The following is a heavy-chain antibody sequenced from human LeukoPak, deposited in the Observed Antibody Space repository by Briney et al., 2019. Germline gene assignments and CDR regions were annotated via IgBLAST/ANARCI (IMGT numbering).Heavy chain of an antibody. V-gene: IGHV1-46*01. CDR2: VNPGTGST. CDR1: GYSFTSHY. CDR3: ARRGGGYSAAGPINWFDP. J-gene: IGHJ5*02. Sequence: ASVKVSCKASGYSFTSHYVHWVRQAPGQGFEWMGIVNPGTGSTTYAQKFQGRVTMTRDTSTSTVYMQLSSLTSEDMAVYYCARRGGGYSAAGPINWFDPWGQGTLVTVSS. D-gene: IGHD6-13*01.